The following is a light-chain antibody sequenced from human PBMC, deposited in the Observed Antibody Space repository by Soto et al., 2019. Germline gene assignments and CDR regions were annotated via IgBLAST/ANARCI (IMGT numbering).Light chain of an antibody. Sequence: DVVMTQSPLSLPVTLGQPASISCRASQSLVHSDGTTYLNWFQQRPGQSPRRLIYKVANRDSGVPDRFSGSRADSDFTLKISRMEAEDVGVYYCMQSTHWPWTFGQGTKVEIK. V-gene: IGKV2-30*02. CDR1: QSLVHSDGTTY. J-gene: IGKJ1*01. CDR2: KVA. CDR3: MQSTHWPWT.